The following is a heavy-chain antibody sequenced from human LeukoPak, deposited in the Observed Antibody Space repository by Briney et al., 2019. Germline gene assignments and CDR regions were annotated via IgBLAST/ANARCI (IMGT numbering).Heavy chain of an antibody. D-gene: IGHD5-12*01. CDR2: INHSGST. J-gene: IGHJ6*03. CDR3: ARGYSGYDSPYSSGWYYYYYMDV. CDR1: GGSFSGYY. V-gene: IGHV4-34*01. Sequence: SETLSLTCAVYGGSFSGYYWSWIRQPPGKGLEWIGEINHSGSTNYNPSLKSRVTISVDTSKNQFSLKLSSVTAADTAVYYCARGYSGYDSPYSSGWYYYYYMDVWGKGTTATVSS.